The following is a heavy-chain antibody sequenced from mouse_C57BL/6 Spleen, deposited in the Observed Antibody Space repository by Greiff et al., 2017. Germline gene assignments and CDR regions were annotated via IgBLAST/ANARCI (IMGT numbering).Heavy chain of an antibody. J-gene: IGHJ2*01. Sequence: EVKLVESGGDLVKPGGSLKLSCAASGFTFSSYGMSWVRQTPDKRLEWVATISSGGSYTYYPDSVKGRFTISRDHAKNTLYLQMSSLKSEDTAMYDCARATTVVEDFDYWGQGTTLTVSS. CDR2: ISSGGSYT. D-gene: IGHD1-1*01. V-gene: IGHV5-6*01. CDR3: ARATTVVEDFDY. CDR1: GFTFSSYG.